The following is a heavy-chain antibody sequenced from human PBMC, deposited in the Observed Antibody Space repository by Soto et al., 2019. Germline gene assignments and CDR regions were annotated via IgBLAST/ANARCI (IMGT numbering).Heavy chain of an antibody. V-gene: IGHV3-30*18. CDR3: AKDVSGYYFDY. CDR1: GSTFSSYG. CDR2: ISYDGSNK. D-gene: IGHD6-25*01. J-gene: IGHJ4*02. Sequence: QVQLVESGGGVVQPGRSLRLSCAASGSTFSSYGMHWVRQAPGKGLEWVAVISYDGSNKYYADSVKGRFTISRDNSKNTLYLQMNSLRAEDTAVYYCAKDVSGYYFDYWGQGTLVTVSS.